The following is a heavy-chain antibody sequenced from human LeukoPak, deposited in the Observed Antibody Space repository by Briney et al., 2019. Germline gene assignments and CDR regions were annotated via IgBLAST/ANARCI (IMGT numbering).Heavy chain of an antibody. CDR1: GYTFTGYY. J-gene: IGHJ3*02. CDR2: INPNSGGT. V-gene: IGHV1-2*02. D-gene: IGHD3-22*01. CDR3: ARAHRPYYDLSDDAFDI. Sequence: ASVKVSCKASGYTFTGYYMHWVRQAPGQGLEWMGWINPNSGGTNYAQKFQGRVTMTRDTSISTAYMELSRLRPDDTAVYYCARAHRPYYDLSDDAFDIWGQGTMVTVSS.